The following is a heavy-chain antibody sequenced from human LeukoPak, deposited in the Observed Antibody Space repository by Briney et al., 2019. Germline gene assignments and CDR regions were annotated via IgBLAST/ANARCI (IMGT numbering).Heavy chain of an antibody. V-gene: IGHV1-69*05. D-gene: IGHD5-24*01. CDR2: IIPIFGTA. Sequence: ASVKVSCKASGGTFSSYAISWVRQAPGQGLEWMGRIIPIFGTANYAQKFQGRVTIATDESTSTAYMELSSLRSEDTAVYYCAEEAGDGYNYKGYFDYWGQGTLVTVSS. CDR3: AEEAGDGYNYKGYFDY. J-gene: IGHJ4*02. CDR1: GGTFSSYA.